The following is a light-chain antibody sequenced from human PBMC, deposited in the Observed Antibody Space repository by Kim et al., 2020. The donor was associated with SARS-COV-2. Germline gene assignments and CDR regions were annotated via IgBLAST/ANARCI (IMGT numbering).Light chain of an antibody. CDR1: QTVPNDC. J-gene: IGKJ2*01. V-gene: IGKV3-20*01. CDR2: GSS. CDR3: QQYATSPVT. Sequence: LSPGEGATLSCRASQTVPNDCLAWFQQKPGQSPRLLIYGSSIRATGISDRFSGGGCETDFTLTINRVEPEDSAVYYCQQYATSPVTFGQGTKLEI.